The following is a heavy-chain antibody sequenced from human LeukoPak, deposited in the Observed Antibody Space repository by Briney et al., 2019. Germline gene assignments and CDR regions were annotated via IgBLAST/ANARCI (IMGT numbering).Heavy chain of an antibody. CDR2: ISGSGGST. CDR3: AKLVDTSK. D-gene: IGHD5-18*01. Sequence: PGGSLRLSCAASGFTFSSFVLTWVRPPPGRGLEWVSAISGSGGSTYYADSVKGRFTISRDNSKNTLYLQMNSLRAEDTAVYYCAKLVDTSKWGQGTLVTVSS. CDR1: GFTFSSFV. J-gene: IGHJ4*02. V-gene: IGHV3-23*01.